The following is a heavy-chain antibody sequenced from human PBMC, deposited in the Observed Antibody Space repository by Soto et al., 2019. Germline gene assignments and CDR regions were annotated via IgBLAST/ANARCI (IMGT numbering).Heavy chain of an antibody. D-gene: IGHD1-7*01. CDR1: GFTFSSYS. V-gene: IGHV3-21*01. CDR3: AREGRDGTTEGYYYYYYMDV. CDR2: ISSSSSYI. Sequence: PGGSLRLSCAASGFTFSSYSMNWVRQAPGKGLEWVSSISSSSSYIYYADSVNGRFTISRDNAKNSLYLQMNSLRAEDTAVYYCAREGRDGTTEGYYYYYYMDVWGKGTTVTVSS. J-gene: IGHJ6*03.